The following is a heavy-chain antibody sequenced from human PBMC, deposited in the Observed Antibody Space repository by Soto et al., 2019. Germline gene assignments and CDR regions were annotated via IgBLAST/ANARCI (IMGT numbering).Heavy chain of an antibody. CDR3: ARDLSGLYLAP. CDR2: IYYSGST. J-gene: IGHJ5*02. V-gene: IGHV4-31*03. Sequence: SETLSLTCTVSGGSISSGGYYWSWIRQRPGKGLEWIGYIYYSGSTYYNPSLKSRVTISIDTSKNQFSLKLSSVTAADTAVYYCARDLSGLYLAPWGQGTLVTVSS. CDR1: GGSISSGGYY. D-gene: IGHD2-15*01.